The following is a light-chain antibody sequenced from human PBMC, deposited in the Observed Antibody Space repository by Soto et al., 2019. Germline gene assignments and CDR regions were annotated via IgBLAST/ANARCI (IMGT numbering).Light chain of an antibody. CDR3: AAWDDSLNGYV. Sequence: QSVLTQPPSASGTPGQRVTISCSGSSSNIGSNTVNWYQHLPGTAPKLLIYTNNQRPSGVPDRFSGSRSGTSASLAISGSQSEDEADYYCAAWDDSLNGYVFGTGTKVTFL. CDR1: SSNIGSNT. CDR2: TNN. V-gene: IGLV1-44*01. J-gene: IGLJ1*01.